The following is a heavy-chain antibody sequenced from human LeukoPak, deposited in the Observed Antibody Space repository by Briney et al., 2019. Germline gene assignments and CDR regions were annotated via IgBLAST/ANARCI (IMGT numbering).Heavy chain of an antibody. V-gene: IGHV3-21*01. J-gene: IGHJ4*02. D-gene: IGHD2-8*01. CDR3: ARDPSMLGGAFDS. Sequence: PGGSLRLSCAASGFTFSSYSMNWVRQAPGKGLEWVSSISSSSSYIYYADSVKGRFTISRDNAKNSLYLQMNSLRAEDTAVYYCARDPSMLGGAFDSWGQGTLVTVSS. CDR1: GFTFSSYS. CDR2: ISSSSSYI.